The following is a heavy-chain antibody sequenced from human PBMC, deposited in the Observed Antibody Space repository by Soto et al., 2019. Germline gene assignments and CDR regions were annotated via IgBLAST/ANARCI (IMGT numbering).Heavy chain of an antibody. V-gene: IGHV3-30*18. D-gene: IGHD1-26*01. Sequence: QVQLVESGGGVVPPGRSLRLYCAASGFTFSHYAMHWVRQAPGKGLEWVALMSYDGSNEYYADSVKGRFTISRDNSKNTLYLQMNSLRAEDTAVYYCAKDGSHNFDYWGQGTLVTVSS. CDR2: MSYDGSNE. CDR1: GFTFSHYA. CDR3: AKDGSHNFDY. J-gene: IGHJ4*02.